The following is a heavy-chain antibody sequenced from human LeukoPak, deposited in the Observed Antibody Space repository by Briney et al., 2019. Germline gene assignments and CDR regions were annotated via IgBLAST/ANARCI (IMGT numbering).Heavy chain of an antibody. CDR3: AKWGPYCVGDYCPALDS. CDR1: RFTFSNYL. CDR2: INQDGSKK. V-gene: IGHV3-7*01. J-gene: IGHJ4*02. Sequence: GGSLRLSCVASRFTFSNYLMSWVRQAPGKGLEWVANINQDGSKKRYADSMKGRFTISRDNAKESLYLQLNSLRAEDTAVYYCAKWGPYCVGDYCPALDSWGPGTLVTVSS. D-gene: IGHD2-21*02.